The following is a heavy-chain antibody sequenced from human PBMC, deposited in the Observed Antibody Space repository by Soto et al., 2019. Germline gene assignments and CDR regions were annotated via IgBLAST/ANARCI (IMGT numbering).Heavy chain of an antibody. J-gene: IGHJ3*02. CDR1: GFTFSSYW. D-gene: IGHD2-8*01. V-gene: IGHV3-74*01. CDR3: AKGLIVGVDAFDI. Sequence: PGGSLRLSCAASGFTFSSYWMHWVRQAPGKGLVWVSRINSDGSSTSYADSVKGRFTISRDNSKNTLYLQMNSLRAEDTAVYYCAKGLIVGVDAFDIWGQGTMVTVSS. CDR2: INSDGSST.